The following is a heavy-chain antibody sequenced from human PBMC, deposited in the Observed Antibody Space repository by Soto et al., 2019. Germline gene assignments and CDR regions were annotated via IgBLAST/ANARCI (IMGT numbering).Heavy chain of an antibody. CDR1: VFTFSNYA. V-gene: IGHV3-30-3*01. CDR3: ARDGHCDY. J-gene: IGHJ4*02. CDR2: ISYDANNK. Sequence: ESGGGVVQPGRSLRLSCVASVFTFSNYALHWVRQAPGKGLEWVAVISYDANNKHYADSVKGRFTISRDNSKNTLYLQMNSLTPEDTAVYYCARDGHCDYWGQGTLVTVSS.